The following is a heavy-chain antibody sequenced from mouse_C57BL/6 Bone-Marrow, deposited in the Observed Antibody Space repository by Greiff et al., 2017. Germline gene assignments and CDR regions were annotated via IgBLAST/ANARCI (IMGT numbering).Heavy chain of an antibody. J-gene: IGHJ3*01. V-gene: IGHV1-81*01. CDR2: IYPRSGNT. CDR1: GYTFTSYG. D-gene: IGHD2-5*01. Sequence: VQLQQSGAELARPGASVKLSCKASGYTFTSYGISWVKQRTGQGLEWIGEIYPRSGNTYYNEKFKGKATLTADKSSSTAYMELRSLTSEDSAVYFCARRYSNYSGFAYWGQGTLVTVSA. CDR3: ARRYSNYSGFAY.